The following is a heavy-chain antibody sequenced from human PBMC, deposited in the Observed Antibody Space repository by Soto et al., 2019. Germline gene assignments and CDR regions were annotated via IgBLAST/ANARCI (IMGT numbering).Heavy chain of an antibody. Sequence: EVQLVESGGGLVKSGGSLRLSCAASGFTFSSYSMNWVRQAPGKGLEWVSSISSSSSYIYYADSVKGRFTISRDNAKNSLYLQMNSLRAEDTGVYYCARPEYYYDSRGYYGYWGQGTLVTVSS. CDR1: GFTFSSYS. D-gene: IGHD3-22*01. CDR2: ISSSSSYI. V-gene: IGHV3-21*01. J-gene: IGHJ4*02. CDR3: ARPEYYYDSRGYYGY.